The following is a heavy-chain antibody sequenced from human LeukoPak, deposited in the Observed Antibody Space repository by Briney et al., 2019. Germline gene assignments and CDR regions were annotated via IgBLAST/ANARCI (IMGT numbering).Heavy chain of an antibody. J-gene: IGHJ3*02. Sequence: SGGSLRLSCVTSRFSFNEYGMHWVRQAPGKGLEWVTFLEHDATKEYYADSVRGRFTVSRDNSKNTLYLQMNSLGSEDTAVYFCANRACYGDCPSRDFLDIWGQGTMVTVSS. CDR2: LEHDATKE. CDR1: RFSFNEYG. V-gene: IGHV3-30*02. CDR3: ANRACYGDCPSRDFLDI. D-gene: IGHD2-21*02.